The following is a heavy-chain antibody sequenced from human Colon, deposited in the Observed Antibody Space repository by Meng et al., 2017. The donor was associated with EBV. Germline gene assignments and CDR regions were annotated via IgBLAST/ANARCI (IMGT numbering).Heavy chain of an antibody. CDR1: SNPSMSGNSF. V-gene: IGHV4-30-4*01. Sequence: QLELPRTGLVLASPSLSLSRPCPGASNPSMSGNSFWSRARQRPGRVLECFACVHYSGNPSYNPSLKSRATTSMDTSKKQFSLRLTSVTAADTAVYFCARVGGDNCYEYYFDFWGREPWSPSPQ. J-gene: IGHJ4*02. D-gene: IGHD5-12*01. CDR3: ARVGGDNCYEYYFDF. CDR2: VHYSGNP.